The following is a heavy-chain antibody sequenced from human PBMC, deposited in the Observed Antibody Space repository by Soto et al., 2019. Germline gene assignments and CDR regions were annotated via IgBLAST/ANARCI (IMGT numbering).Heavy chain of an antibody. CDR3: ARGWVDDSIDYYYAY. J-gene: IGHJ4*02. CDR1: GGTFSRHA. CDR2: IIPLFGTA. Sequence: QVQLVQSGAEVRKPGSSVKVSCKASGGTFSRHAISWVRQAPGQGLEWMGGIIPLFGTANHAQKFQGRVTIIADESTSTAYMELSSLRSEDTAIYYCARGWVDDSIDYYYAYWGQGTLVIVSS. V-gene: IGHV1-69*01. D-gene: IGHD3-22*01.